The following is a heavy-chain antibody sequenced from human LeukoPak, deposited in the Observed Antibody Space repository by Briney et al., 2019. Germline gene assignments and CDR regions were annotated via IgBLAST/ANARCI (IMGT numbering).Heavy chain of an antibody. CDR3: ATVDWFGELDGMDV. D-gene: IGHD3-10*01. V-gene: IGHV1-24*01. CDR2: FDPEDGET. J-gene: IGHJ6*02. Sequence: ASVKVSCKASGYSLTELSMHWVRQAPGKGLEWMGGFDPEDGETIYAQKFQGRVTMTEDTSTDTAYMELSSLRSEDTAVYYCATVDWFGELDGMDVWGQGTTVTVSS. CDR1: GYSLTELS.